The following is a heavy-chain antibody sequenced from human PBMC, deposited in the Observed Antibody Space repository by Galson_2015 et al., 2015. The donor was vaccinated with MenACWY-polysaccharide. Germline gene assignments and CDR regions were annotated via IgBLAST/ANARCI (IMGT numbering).Heavy chain of an antibody. J-gene: IGHJ5*02. Sequence: SLRLSCAASGFTFSSYWMHWVRQAPGKGLVWVSRINSDGSSTSYADSVKGRFTISRDNAKNTLYLQMNSLRAEDTAVYYCAGDQGEIYGDHNWFDPWGQGTLVTVSS. D-gene: IGHD4-17*01. V-gene: IGHV3-74*01. CDR3: AGDQGEIYGDHNWFDP. CDR1: GFTFSSYW. CDR2: INSDGSST.